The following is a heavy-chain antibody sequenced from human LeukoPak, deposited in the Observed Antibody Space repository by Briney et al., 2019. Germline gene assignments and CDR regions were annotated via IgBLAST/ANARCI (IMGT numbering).Heavy chain of an antibody. J-gene: IGHJ6*03. CDR2: IIPIFGTA. Sequence: SVKVSCKASGGTFSSYAISWVRQAPGQGLEWMGGIIPIFGTANYAQKFQGRVTITADKSTSTAYMELSSLRSEDTAVYYCARGITMIVRVYYYMDVWGKGTTVTVSS. V-gene: IGHV1-69*06. CDR3: ARGITMIVRVYYYMDV. D-gene: IGHD3-22*01. CDR1: GGTFSSYA.